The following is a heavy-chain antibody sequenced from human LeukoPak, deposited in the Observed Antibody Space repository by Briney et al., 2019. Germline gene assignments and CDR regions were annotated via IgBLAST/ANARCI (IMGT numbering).Heavy chain of an antibody. CDR1: GFRISNYW. D-gene: IGHD5-24*01. CDR3: ARRANKDGYNYDYYDY. CDR2: IYAGDSGT. Sequence: GESLKISCKASGFRISNYWIGWVRQMPGEGLEWMGIIYAGDSGTRYSPSFEGQVTVSADKSINTAHMEWGSLKASDTAVYYCARRANKDGYNYDYYDYWGQGTLVSVSS. V-gene: IGHV5-51*01. J-gene: IGHJ4*02.